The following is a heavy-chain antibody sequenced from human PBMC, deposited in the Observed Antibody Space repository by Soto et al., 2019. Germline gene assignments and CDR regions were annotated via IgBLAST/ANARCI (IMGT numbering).Heavy chain of an antibody. J-gene: IGHJ4*02. Sequence: QVQLVESGGGVVQPGKSLRISCAASGFTLSRYVMHWVRQAPGKGLEWVAVISFDGRNQYYADSVQGRFTISRDTSENALYLQMNSLRTEDTAMYYCAKSVADGYAFPFDHWGQGTQVTVSS. CDR2: ISFDGRNQ. CDR3: AKSVADGYAFPFDH. CDR1: GFTLSRYV. D-gene: IGHD2-2*01. V-gene: IGHV3-30*18.